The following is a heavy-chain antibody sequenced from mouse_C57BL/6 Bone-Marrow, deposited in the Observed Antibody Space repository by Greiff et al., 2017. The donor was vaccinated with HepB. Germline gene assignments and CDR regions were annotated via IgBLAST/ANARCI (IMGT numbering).Heavy chain of an antibody. CDR1: GFSLTSYG. CDR3: VKGGGSSYRAMDY. D-gene: IGHD1-1*01. V-gene: IGHV2-5*01. Sequence: QVQLKQSGPGLVQPSQSLSITCTVSGFSLTSYGVHWVRQSPGKGLEWLGVIWRGGSTDYNAAIMSRLSITKDNSKSQVFFKMNSLQADDTAIYYGVKGGGSSYRAMDYWGQGTSVTVSS. CDR2: IWRGGST. J-gene: IGHJ4*01.